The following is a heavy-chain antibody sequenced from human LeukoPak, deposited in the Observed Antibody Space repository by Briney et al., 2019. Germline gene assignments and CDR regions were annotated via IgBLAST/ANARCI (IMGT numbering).Heavy chain of an antibody. Sequence: PGGSLRLSCAASGFTVSSNCMSWVRQAPGKGLEWVSVIYSGGSTYYADSVKGRFTISRDNSKNTLYLQMNSLRAEDTAVYYCARFTDLTPDYWGQGTLVTVSS. V-gene: IGHV3-53*01. CDR3: ARFTDLTPDY. CDR2: IYSGGST. J-gene: IGHJ4*02. D-gene: IGHD3-9*01. CDR1: GFTVSSNC.